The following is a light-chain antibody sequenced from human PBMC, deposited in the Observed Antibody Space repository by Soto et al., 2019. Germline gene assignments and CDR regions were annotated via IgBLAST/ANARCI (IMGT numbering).Light chain of an antibody. CDR1: SSDVGAYNY. J-gene: IGLJ1*01. CDR3: CSYTNSTYG. V-gene: IGLV2-11*01. CDR2: DVS. Sequence: QSVLTQPRSVSGSPGQSVTISCTGTSSDVGAYNYVSWYQQHPAKAPNLMIYDVSKRPSGVPDRFSGSKSGNTASLTISELQAEDERDYHCCSYTNSTYGSGTATKVTVL.